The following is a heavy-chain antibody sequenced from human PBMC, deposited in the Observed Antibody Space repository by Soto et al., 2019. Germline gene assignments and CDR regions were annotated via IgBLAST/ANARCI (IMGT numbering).Heavy chain of an antibody. CDR1: VYSISSGYY. Sequence: SETLSLTGAVSVYSISSGYYWGWIRQPPGKGLEWIGSIYHSGSTYYNPSLKSRVTISVDTSKNQFSLKLSSVTAADTAVYYCARDLVVGEGMDVWGQGTTVTV. CDR2: IYHSGST. J-gene: IGHJ6*02. V-gene: IGHV4-38-2*02. D-gene: IGHD1-26*01. CDR3: ARDLVVGEGMDV.